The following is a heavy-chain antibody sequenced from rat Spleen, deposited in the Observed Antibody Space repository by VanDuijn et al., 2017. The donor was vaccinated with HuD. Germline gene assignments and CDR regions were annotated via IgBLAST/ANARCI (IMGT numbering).Heavy chain of an antibody. CDR1: GFTFSSFS. CDR2: ISPGGGST. CDR3: VRDGGYWYFDF. D-gene: IGHD1-11*01. Sequence: EVQLGESGGGSAQPGRSMKLSCVASGFTFSSFSMAWVRQAPTKGLEWVASISPGGGSTYYRDSVKGRFTISRDDAKSTLFLQMNSLRSEDTATYYCVRDGGYWYFDFWGPGTMVTVSS. J-gene: IGHJ1*01. V-gene: IGHV5-46*01.